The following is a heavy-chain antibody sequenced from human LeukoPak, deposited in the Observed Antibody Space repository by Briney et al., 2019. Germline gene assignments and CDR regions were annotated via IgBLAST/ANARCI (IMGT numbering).Heavy chain of an antibody. J-gene: IGHJ4*02. CDR2: IYTSGST. V-gene: IGHV4-61*02. CDR3: AREVYGFGLTKYYFDY. D-gene: IGHD3-10*01. CDR1: GGSISSGSYY. Sequence: SETLSLTCTVSGGSISSGSYYWSWIRQPAGKGLEWIGRIYTSGSTNYNPSLKSRVTISVDTSKNQFSLKLSSVTAADTAVYYCAREVYGFGLTKYYFDYWGQGTLVTVSS.